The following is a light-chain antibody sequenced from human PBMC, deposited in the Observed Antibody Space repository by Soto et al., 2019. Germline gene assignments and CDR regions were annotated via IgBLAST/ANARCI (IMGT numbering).Light chain of an antibody. V-gene: IGKV3-20*01. CDR3: QQYGSSPQT. J-gene: IGKJ2*01. CDR2: GAS. Sequence: EIVLTQSPGTLSLSPGERAILSCRASQSVSSSFLAWYQQRPGQSPRLLIYGASTRATGIPDRFSGSGAGTDFTLTISRLEPGDFAVYYCQQYGSSPQTFGQGTKLDMK. CDR1: QSVSSSF.